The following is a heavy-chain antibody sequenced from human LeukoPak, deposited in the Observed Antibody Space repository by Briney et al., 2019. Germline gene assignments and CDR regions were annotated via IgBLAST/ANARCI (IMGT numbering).Heavy chain of an antibody. CDR1: GGSISSYY. D-gene: IGHD6-19*01. Sequence: SETLSLTCTVSGGSISSYYWSWIQQPAGKGLEWIGRIYTSGSTNYNPSLKSRVTMSVDTSKNQFSLKLSSVTAADTAVYYCARDRVAVAADWFDPWGQGTLVTVSS. CDR2: IYTSGST. J-gene: IGHJ5*02. V-gene: IGHV4-4*07. CDR3: ARDRVAVAADWFDP.